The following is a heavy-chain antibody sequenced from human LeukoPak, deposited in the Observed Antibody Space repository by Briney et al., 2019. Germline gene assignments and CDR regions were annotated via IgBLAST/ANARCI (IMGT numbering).Heavy chain of an antibody. CDR2: LDITSGGT. CDR1: GYTFTGYY. CDR3: ARGKARGGVLYYYDSSGYSDY. D-gene: IGHD3-22*01. V-gene: IGHV1-2*02. Sequence: ASGKLSRKAAGYTFTGYYMHWVRQAPGPGVGGWGGLDITSGGTNYAQKFQGRVTMTRDTSISTAYMELSRLRSDDTAVYYCARGKARGGVLYYYDSSGYSDYWGQGTLVTVSS. J-gene: IGHJ4*02.